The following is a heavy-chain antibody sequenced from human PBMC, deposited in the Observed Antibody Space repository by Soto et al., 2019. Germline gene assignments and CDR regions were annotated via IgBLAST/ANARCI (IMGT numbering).Heavy chain of an antibody. V-gene: IGHV4-59*01. CDR2: IHSSGSA. CDR1: GGSINGYY. D-gene: IGHD6-19*01. J-gene: IGHJ6*02. Sequence: SETLSLTCSVSGGSINGYYWSWIRQPPGKGLEWIGYIHSSGSANYKSSLESRVTISVDTSKNQFSLKLSSVTTADTAVYYCARGRKVEQWVSSGRGGGLDVWGQGTTVTVSS. CDR3: ARGRKVEQWVSSGRGGGLDV.